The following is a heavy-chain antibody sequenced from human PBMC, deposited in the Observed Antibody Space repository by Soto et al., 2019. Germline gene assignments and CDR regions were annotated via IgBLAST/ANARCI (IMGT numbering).Heavy chain of an antibody. J-gene: IGHJ4*02. CDR2: ISYDGSNE. CDR3: AKDTFYYDRSGYYTFDY. D-gene: IGHD3-22*01. V-gene: IGHV3-30*18. Sequence: GGSLRLSCAASGFTISSYGIHWVRQAPGKGLEWVAAISYDGSNELYADSVKGRFTISRDNSKNLLYLQMNSLRAEDTAVYFCAKDTFYYDRSGYYTFDYWGQGTLVTVSS. CDR1: GFTISSYG.